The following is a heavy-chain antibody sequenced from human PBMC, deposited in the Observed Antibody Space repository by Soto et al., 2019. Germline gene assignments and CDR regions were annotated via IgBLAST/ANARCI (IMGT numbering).Heavy chain of an antibody. J-gene: IGHJ3*02. CDR2: ISSSGSTI. Sequence: GGSLRLSCAASGFTFSDYYISWIRQAPGKGLEWVSYISSSGSTIYYADSVKGRFTISRDNAKNSLYLQMNSRRAEDTSVCYCERGCVLRYFDWFAFDIWGQGTMVTVSS. CDR3: ERGCVLRYFDWFAFDI. V-gene: IGHV3-11*01. D-gene: IGHD3-9*01. CDR1: GFTFSDYY.